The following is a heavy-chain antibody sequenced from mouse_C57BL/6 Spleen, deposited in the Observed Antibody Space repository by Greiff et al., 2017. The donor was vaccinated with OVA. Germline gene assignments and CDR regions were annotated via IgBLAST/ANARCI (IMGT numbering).Heavy chain of an antibody. CDR2: IYPGDGDT. CDR1: GYAFSSSW. Sequence: QVQLKQSGPELVKPGASVKISCKASGYAFSSSWMNWVKQRPGKGLEWIGRIYPGDGDTNYNGKFKGKATLTADKSSSTAYMQLSSLTSEDSAVYFCERERFDYWGQGTTLTVSS. J-gene: IGHJ2*01. CDR3: ERERFDY. V-gene: IGHV1-82*01.